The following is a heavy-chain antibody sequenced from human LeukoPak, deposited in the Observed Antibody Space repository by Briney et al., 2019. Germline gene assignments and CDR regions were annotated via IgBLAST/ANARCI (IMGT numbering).Heavy chain of an antibody. D-gene: IGHD4-17*01. J-gene: IGHJ4*02. CDR3: ARSGVYGDHRGQFDS. CDR2: ISGSGDT. V-gene: IGHV3-23*01. CDR1: GFTFSSHA. Sequence: GGSLRLSCAASGFTFSSHAMSWVRQAPGKGLEWVSSISGSGDTYCADSVKGRFTISRDNSKNTLHLHMNSLRAEDTAVYYCARSGVYGDHRGQFDSWGQGTLVTVSS.